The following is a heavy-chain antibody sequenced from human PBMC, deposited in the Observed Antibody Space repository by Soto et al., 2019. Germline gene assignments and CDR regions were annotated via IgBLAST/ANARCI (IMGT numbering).Heavy chain of an antibody. D-gene: IGHD5-18*01. Sequence: SETLSLTCTVSGGSISSYYWSWIRQPPGKGLEWIGYIYNSGSTNYNPSLKSRVTISVDTSKNQFSLKLSSVTAAATAVYYYASGGVDTAMVFDYWGQETLVTVSS. CDR2: IYNSGST. J-gene: IGHJ4*02. CDR1: GGSISSYY. V-gene: IGHV4-59*01. CDR3: ASGGVDTAMVFDY.